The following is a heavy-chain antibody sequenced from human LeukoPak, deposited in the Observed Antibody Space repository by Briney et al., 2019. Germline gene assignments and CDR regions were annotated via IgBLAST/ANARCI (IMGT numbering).Heavy chain of an antibody. CDR3: AREGAAVAGTGIDYYYYYMDV. V-gene: IGHV7-4-1*02. Sequence: ASVKVSCKASGYTFTSYAMNWVRQAPGQGLEWMGWINTNTGNPTYAQGFTGRFVFSLDTSVSTAYLQISSLKAEDTAVYYCAREGAAVAGTGIDYYYYYMDVWGKGTTVTVSS. CDR2: INTNTGNP. J-gene: IGHJ6*03. D-gene: IGHD6-19*01. CDR1: GYTFTSYA.